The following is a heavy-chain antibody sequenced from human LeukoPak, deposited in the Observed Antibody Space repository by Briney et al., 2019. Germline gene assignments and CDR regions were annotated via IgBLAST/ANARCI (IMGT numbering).Heavy chain of an antibody. J-gene: IGHJ4*02. Sequence: GGSLRLSCVASGFTFSRHYMSWVRQAPGKGLEWVANIEQDSSAKAYVDSVKGRFTVSRDNAKNSMSLQMNSLRAEDTAIYYCVRWSYDNSAYYYDHWGQGTLVTVSS. V-gene: IGHV3-7*03. CDR3: VRWSYDNSAYYYDH. CDR1: GFTFSRHY. CDR2: IEQDSSAK. D-gene: IGHD3-22*01.